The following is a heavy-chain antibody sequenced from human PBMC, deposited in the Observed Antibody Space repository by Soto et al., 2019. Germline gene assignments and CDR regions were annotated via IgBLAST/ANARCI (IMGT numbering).Heavy chain of an antibody. J-gene: IGHJ4*02. CDR2: IHFGGTT. V-gene: IGHV4-59*01. Sequence: SETLSLTCTVSGGSMRNYFWNWIRQPPGKGLEWIAYIHFGGTTNYNPSLKSRVAISMDMSTNQLSLKLNSVTGADTALYYCARSDYGEFDSWGQGTLVTVYS. CDR3: ARSDYGEFDS. CDR1: GGSMRNYF. D-gene: IGHD3-10*01.